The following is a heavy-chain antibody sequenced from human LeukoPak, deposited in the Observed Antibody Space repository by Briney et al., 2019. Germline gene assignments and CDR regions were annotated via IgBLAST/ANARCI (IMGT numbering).Heavy chain of an antibody. CDR2: IYHSGST. CDR3: ARSLHYYDSSGYFLVGY. CDR1: GGSFNGYY. D-gene: IGHD3-22*01. J-gene: IGHJ4*02. V-gene: IGHV4-38-2*01. Sequence: SETLSLTCAVYGGSFNGYYWGWIRQPPGKGLEWIGSIYHSGSTYYNPSLKSRVTISVDTSKNQFSLKLSSVTAADTAVYYCARSLHYYDSSGYFLVGYWGQGTLVTVSS.